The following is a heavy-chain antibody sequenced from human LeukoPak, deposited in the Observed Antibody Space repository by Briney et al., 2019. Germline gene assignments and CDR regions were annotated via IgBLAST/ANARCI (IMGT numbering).Heavy chain of an antibody. J-gene: IGHJ4*02. CDR2: ISGSGGRT. V-gene: IGHV3-23*01. Sequence: PGGSLRLSCAASGFTFSSYAVSMSWVRQAPGKGLEWVSSISGSGGRTYYADSVKGRFTISRDNSENTVYLQMNSLRAEDTAVYYCATSPGMATIFSYFESWGQGTLVTVSS. CDR3: ATSPGMATIFSYFES. D-gene: IGHD5-24*01. CDR1: GFTFSSYA.